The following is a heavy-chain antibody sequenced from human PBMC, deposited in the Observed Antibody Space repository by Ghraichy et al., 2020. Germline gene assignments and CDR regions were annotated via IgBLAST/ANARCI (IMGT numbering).Heavy chain of an antibody. V-gene: IGHV4-39*01. CDR1: GGSISSSSYY. D-gene: IGHD6-19*01. CDR3: ARNSGYSSGYVDY. CDR2: IYYSGST. Sequence: SETLSLTCTVSGGSISSSSYYWGWIRQPPGKGLEWIGSIYYSGSTYYNPSLKSRVTISVDTSKNQFSLKLSSVTAADTAVYYCARNSGYSSGYVDYWGQGNLVTVSS. J-gene: IGHJ4*02.